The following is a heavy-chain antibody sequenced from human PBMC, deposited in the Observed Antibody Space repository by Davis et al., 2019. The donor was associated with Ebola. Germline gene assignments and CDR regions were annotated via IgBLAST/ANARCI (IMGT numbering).Heavy chain of an antibody. D-gene: IGHD2/OR15-2a*01. CDR2: ISGSGGST. CDR3: AKDNRNIWSEV. J-gene: IGHJ3*01. V-gene: IGHV3-23*01. Sequence: GESLKISCAASGLTFSSYAMSWVRQAPGKGLEWVSAISGSGGSTYYADSMKGRVTISRDNSKNTLYLQMNGLRVEDTAIYYCAKDNRNIWSEVWGQGTNVTVSS. CDR1: GLTFSSYA.